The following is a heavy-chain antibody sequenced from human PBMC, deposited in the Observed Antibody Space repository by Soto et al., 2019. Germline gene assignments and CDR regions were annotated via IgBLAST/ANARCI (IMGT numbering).Heavy chain of an antibody. J-gene: IGHJ4*02. V-gene: IGHV1-69*02. CDR3: ARSSRLGDRRGWYADY. CDR2: IIPILGIA. D-gene: IGHD6-19*01. Sequence: QVQLVQSGAEVKKPGSSVKVSCKASGGTFSSYTISWVRQAPGQGLEWMGRIIPILGIANYAQKFQGRVTITADKSTSTDDMELSSLRSEDTAVYYCARSSRLGDRRGWYADYWGQGTLVTVSS. CDR1: GGTFSSYT.